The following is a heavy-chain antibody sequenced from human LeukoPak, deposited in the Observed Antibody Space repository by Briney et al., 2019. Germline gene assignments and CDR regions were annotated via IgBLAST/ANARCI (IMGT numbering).Heavy chain of an antibody. CDR2: INPKSGGT. Sequence: GASVTVSCKASGYTFTGYYIHWVRQAPGQGLEWMGWINPKSGGTNYAQKFQGRVTVTGDTSITTVYMELNSLRSDDTAVYYCASRPDKNLLYYFDYWGQGTRVTVSS. CDR3: ASRPDKNLLYYFDY. J-gene: IGHJ4*02. D-gene: IGHD1-14*01. CDR1: GYTFTGYY. V-gene: IGHV1-2*02.